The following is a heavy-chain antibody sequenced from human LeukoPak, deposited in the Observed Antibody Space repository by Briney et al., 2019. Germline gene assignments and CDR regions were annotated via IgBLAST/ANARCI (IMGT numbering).Heavy chain of an antibody. CDR3: ARVGSSSPPDFYYYMDV. CDR1: GFIFSSHG. Sequence: GGSLRLSCAASGFIFSSHGMNWVRQAPGKGLEWVSSISSSSSYIYYADSVKGRFTISRDNAKNSLYLQMNSLRAEDTAVYYCARVGSSSPPDFYYYMDVWGKGTTVTVSS. CDR2: ISSSSSYI. V-gene: IGHV3-21*01. D-gene: IGHD6-6*01. J-gene: IGHJ6*03.